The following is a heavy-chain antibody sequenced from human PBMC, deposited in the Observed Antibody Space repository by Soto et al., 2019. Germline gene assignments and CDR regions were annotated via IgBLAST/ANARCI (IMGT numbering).Heavy chain of an antibody. CDR1: GGSISSGGYS. J-gene: IGHJ5*02. D-gene: IGHD2-21*02. V-gene: IGHV4-30-2*01. Sequence: SETLSLTCAVSGGSISSGGYSWSWIRQPPGKGLEWIGYIYHSGSTYYNQSLKSRVTISVDRSKNQFSLKLSSVTAADTVLYYCATLPPRIVVVVSPIPTWGQGTPVTVSS. CDR3: ATLPPRIVVVVSPIPT. CDR2: IYHSGST.